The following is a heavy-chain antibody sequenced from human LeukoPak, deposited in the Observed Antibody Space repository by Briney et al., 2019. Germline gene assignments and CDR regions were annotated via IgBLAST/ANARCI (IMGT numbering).Heavy chain of an antibody. CDR3: ARASISSPNTAMVDFDY. CDR2: IYYSGST. J-gene: IGHJ4*02. D-gene: IGHD5-18*01. V-gene: IGHV4-59*01. Sequence: SETLSLTCTVSGGSISSYYWSWIRQPPGKGLEWIGYIYYSGSTNYNPSLKSRVTISVDTSKNQFSLKLSSMTAADTAVYYCARASISSPNTAMVDFDYWGQGTLVTVSS. CDR1: GGSISSYY.